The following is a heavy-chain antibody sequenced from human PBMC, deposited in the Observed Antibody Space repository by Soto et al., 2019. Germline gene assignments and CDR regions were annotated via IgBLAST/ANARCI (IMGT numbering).Heavy chain of an antibody. V-gene: IGHV4-34*01. D-gene: IGHD6-19*01. Sequence: TLSLTCAVYDGSFSGYYWSWIRQPPGKGLEWIGEINHSGSTNYNPSLKSRVTISVDTSKNQFSLKLSSVTAADTAVYYCARDRDSSGWYDNYYYGMDVWGQGTTVTVSS. CDR2: INHSGST. J-gene: IGHJ6*02. CDR3: ARDRDSSGWYDNYYYGMDV. CDR1: DGSFSGYY.